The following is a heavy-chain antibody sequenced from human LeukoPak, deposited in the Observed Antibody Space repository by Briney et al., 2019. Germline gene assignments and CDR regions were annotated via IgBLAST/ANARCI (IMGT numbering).Heavy chain of an antibody. Sequence: ASVKVSCKASGYTFTSYDINWVRHATGQGLEWMGWMNPNSGNTGYAQKFQGRVTMTRNTSISTAYMELSSLRSEDTALYYCARGEVGATEFDYWGQGTLVTVPS. CDR2: MNPNSGNT. D-gene: IGHD1-26*01. CDR3: ARGEVGATEFDY. CDR1: GYTFTSYD. V-gene: IGHV1-8*01. J-gene: IGHJ4*02.